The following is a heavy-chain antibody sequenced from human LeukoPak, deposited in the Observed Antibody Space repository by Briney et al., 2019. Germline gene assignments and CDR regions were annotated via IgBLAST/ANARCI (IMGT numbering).Heavy chain of an antibody. V-gene: IGHV4-34*01. CDR1: GGSFSGYY. CDR3: ARNNLRMNYYYYYGMDV. Sequence: KPSETLSLTCAVYGGSFSGYYWSWIRQPPGKGLEWIGEINHSGSTNYNPSLKSRVTISVDTSKNQFSLKLSSVTAADTAVYYCARNNLRMNYYYYYGMDVWGQGTTVTVSS. J-gene: IGHJ6*02. D-gene: IGHD1-14*01. CDR2: INHSGST.